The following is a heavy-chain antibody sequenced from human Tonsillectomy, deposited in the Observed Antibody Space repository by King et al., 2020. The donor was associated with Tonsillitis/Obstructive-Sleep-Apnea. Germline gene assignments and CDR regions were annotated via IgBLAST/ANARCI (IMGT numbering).Heavy chain of an antibody. D-gene: IGHD5-18*01. J-gene: IGHJ3*02. CDR2: ISYDGSNK. CDR1: GFTFSNYA. CDR3: ARESGIQLWSTPPDSSDI. V-gene: IGHV3-30-3*01. Sequence: VQLVESGGGVVQPGRSLTLSCAASGFTFSNYAMHWVRQAPGKGLEWVAVISYDGSNKYYADSVKGRFTISRDNSKNTLYLQMNSLRAEDTAVYYCARESGIQLWSTPPDSSDIWGQGTMVTVSS.